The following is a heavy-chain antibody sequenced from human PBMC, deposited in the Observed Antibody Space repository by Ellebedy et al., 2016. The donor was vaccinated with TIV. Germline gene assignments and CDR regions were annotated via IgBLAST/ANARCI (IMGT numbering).Heavy chain of an antibody. J-gene: IGHJ4*02. CDR3: AKGYYYDSSGYRFFDY. Sequence: GGSLRLXXAASGFTFSSYAMSWVRQAPGKGLEWVSAISGSGGSTYYADSVKGRFTISRDNSKNTLYLQMNSLRAGDTAVYYCAKGYYYDSSGYRFFDYWGQGTLVTVSS. CDR2: ISGSGGST. D-gene: IGHD3-22*01. V-gene: IGHV3-23*01. CDR1: GFTFSSYA.